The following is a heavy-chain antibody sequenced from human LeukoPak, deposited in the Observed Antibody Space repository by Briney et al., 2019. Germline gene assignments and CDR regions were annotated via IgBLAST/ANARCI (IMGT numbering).Heavy chain of an antibody. CDR3: AKCLGDGTNYYFAH. V-gene: IGHV3-23*01. CDR2: ISGSGDNS. J-gene: IGHJ4*02. Sequence: PGGSLRLSCAASGFTFSSYAMGWVRLAPGKGLEWVSLISGSGDNSYYAASVKGRFTISRDNSKNTLYLQMSSLRAEDTALYYCAKCLGDGTNYYFAHWGQGTLVTVSS. CDR1: GFTFSSYA. D-gene: IGHD4/OR15-4a*01.